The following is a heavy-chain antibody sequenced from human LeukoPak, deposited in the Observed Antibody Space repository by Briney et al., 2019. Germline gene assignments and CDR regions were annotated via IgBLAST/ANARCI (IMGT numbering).Heavy chain of an antibody. CDR1: GFTFSGYS. J-gene: IGHJ4*02. V-gene: IGHV3-48*02. Sequence: GGSLRLPCAASGFTFSGYSMNWVRQAPGKGLEWVSFISGSSATIYSADSVKGRFTISRDNAKNSLYLQMNSLRDEDTAVYYCARVRGVTLSYHYFDYWGQGTLVTVSS. CDR2: ISGSSATI. CDR3: ARVRGVTLSYHYFDY. D-gene: IGHD3-10*01.